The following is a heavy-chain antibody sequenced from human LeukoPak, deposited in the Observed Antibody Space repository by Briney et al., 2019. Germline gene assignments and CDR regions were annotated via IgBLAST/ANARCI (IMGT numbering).Heavy chain of an antibody. J-gene: IGHJ3*02. Sequence: GRSLRLSCVASGFTFSSYAMHWVRQAPGKGLEWVAVISYDGSNKYYADSGEGLFTISRDNSKNTLFLQMNSLRAEDTAVYYCARDRYSGYDFGVAFDIWGQGTMVTASS. V-gene: IGHV3-30*04. CDR3: ARDRYSGYDFGVAFDI. D-gene: IGHD5-12*01. CDR2: ISYDGSNK. CDR1: GFTFSSYA.